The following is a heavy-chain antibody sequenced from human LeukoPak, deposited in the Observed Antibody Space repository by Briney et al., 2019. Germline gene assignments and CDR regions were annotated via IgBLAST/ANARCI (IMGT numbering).Heavy chain of an antibody. D-gene: IGHD2-2*01. CDR3: AKGDCSSTSCYAPADY. J-gene: IGHJ4*02. CDR1: GFTFRSYA. CDR2: ISGDGGGT. V-gene: IGHV3-23*01. Sequence: GGSLRLSCAASGFTFRSYAMSWVRQAPGKGLEWVSAISGDGGGTYYADSVKGRFTISRDNSKNTLYLQMNSLRAEDTAVYYCAKGDCSSTSCYAPADYWGQGTLATVSS.